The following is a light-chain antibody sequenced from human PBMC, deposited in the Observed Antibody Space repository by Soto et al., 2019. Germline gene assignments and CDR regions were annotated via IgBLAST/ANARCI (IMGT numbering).Light chain of an antibody. V-gene: IGKV1-39*01. J-gene: IGKJ4*01. CDR3: QQSYSTLT. Sequence: DIQMTQSTSSLSASVGDRGPITCQANQDISNYLNWYQQKPGKAPKLLIYDASNLETGVPSRFSGSGSGTDFTLTISSLQPEDFATYYCQQSYSTLTFGGGTKVDVK. CDR1: QDISNY. CDR2: DAS.